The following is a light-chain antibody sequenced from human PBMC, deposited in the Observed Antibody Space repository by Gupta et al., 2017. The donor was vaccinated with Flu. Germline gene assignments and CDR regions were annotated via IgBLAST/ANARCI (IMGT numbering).Light chain of an antibody. CDR1: QSGLYSSNNKNY. Sequence: DIVMTQSPDSLAVSLGERATINCKSSQSGLYSSNNKNYLAWYQQKPGQPPKLLIYWASTRESGVPDRFSGSGSGTDFTLTISSLQAEDVAVYYCQQEDGMPHTFGHGTKVDIK. CDR3: QQEDGMPHT. J-gene: IGKJ3*01. CDR2: WAS. V-gene: IGKV4-1*01.